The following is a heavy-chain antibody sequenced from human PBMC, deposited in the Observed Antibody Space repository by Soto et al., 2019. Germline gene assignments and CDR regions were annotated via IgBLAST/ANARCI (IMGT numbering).Heavy chain of an antibody. CDR3: PKTNLWFGEGYYYGMDV. CDR1: GFTFDDYA. Sequence: EVQLVESGGGLVQPGRSLRLSCAASGFTFDDYAMHWVRQAPGKGLEWVSGISWNSGSIGYADSVKGRFTISRDNARNSLYLQMNSLRAEDTALYYCPKTNLWFGEGYYYGMDVWGQGTTVTVSS. J-gene: IGHJ6*02. V-gene: IGHV3-9*01. D-gene: IGHD3-10*01. CDR2: ISWNSGSI.